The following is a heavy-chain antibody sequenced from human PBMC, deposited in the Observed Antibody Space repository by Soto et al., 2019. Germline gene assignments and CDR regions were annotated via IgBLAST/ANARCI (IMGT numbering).Heavy chain of an antibody. D-gene: IGHD3-10*01. CDR3: AHRRGSGSYRYFDY. CDR2: IYWDDDK. J-gene: IGHJ4*02. V-gene: IGHV2-5*02. CDR1: GFSLTTSGVA. Sequence: SGPTLVNPTQTLTLTCTFSGFSLTTSGVAVGWVRQPPGKALEWLALIYWDDDKRYSPSLRSRLTIARDTSKNQVVLTMTNMDPVDTAIYYCAHRRGSGSYRYFDYWGQGARVTVSS.